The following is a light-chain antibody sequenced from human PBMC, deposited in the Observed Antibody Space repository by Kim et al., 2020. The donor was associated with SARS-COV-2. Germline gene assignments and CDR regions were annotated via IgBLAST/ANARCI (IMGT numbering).Light chain of an antibody. Sequence: ASVGDRVTITCRASHGISNYLAWYQQKPGKVPKLLIYAASTLQSGVPSRFSGSGSGTDFTLTISSLQPEDVATYYCQKYNSALQTFGQGTKVDIK. CDR2: AAS. CDR1: HGISNY. J-gene: IGKJ1*01. CDR3: QKYNSALQT. V-gene: IGKV1-27*01.